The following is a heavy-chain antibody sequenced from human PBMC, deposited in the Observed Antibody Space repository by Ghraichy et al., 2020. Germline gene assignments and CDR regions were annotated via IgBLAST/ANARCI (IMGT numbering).Heavy chain of an antibody. CDR1: GFTFSNYA. CDR3: AKVSRYDFWTGYSFNFDY. CDR2: ISGSGDST. V-gene: IGHV3-23*01. D-gene: IGHD3-3*01. J-gene: IGHJ4*02. Sequence: LSLTCAASGFTFSNYAMSWVRQAPAKGLEWVSTISGSGDSTYYADSVKGRFTISRDNSKNTLYLQMNSLRAEDTAVFYCAKVSRYDFWTGYSFNFDYWGQGTLVTVSS.